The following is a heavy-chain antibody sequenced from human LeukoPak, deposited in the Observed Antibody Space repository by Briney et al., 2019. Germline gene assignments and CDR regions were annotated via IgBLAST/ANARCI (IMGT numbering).Heavy chain of an antibody. CDR2: VSSGSVYI. D-gene: IGHD6-13*01. J-gene: IGHJ3*01. Sequence: PGGTLRLSCTASGLTFIGYTMNWVRQAPGGGLEWVSYVSSGSVYIYYADLVRGRFTISRDSATNSLYLQMNSLRVEDTGVYYCAKEGDATAAAGMGGFDLWGQGTMVTVSS. CDR1: GLTFIGYT. CDR3: AKEGDATAAAGMGGFDL. V-gene: IGHV3-21*01.